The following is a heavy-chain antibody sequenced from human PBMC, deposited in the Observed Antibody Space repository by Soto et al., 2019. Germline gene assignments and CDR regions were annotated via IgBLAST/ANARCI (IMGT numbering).Heavy chain of an antibody. CDR1: GFTFSGYN. CDR2: IKSDSSGI. D-gene: IGHD1-1*01. V-gene: IGHV3-48*02. CDR3: ARDSNWSSDY. J-gene: IGHJ4*02. Sequence: EVQLVESGGGLVQPGGSLRLSCVASGFTFSGYNMNWIRQAPGKGLEWVSCIKSDSSGIWYADSVKGRFTMSRDNAKNSLHLQMNSLRDEDTAVYFCARDSNWSSDYWGQGTLVAVSS.